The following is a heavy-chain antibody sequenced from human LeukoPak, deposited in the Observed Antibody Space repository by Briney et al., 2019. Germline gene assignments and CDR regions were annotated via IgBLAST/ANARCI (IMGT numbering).Heavy chain of an antibody. CDR1: GGTFSSYA. Sequence: SVKVSCKASGGTFSSYAISWVRQAPGQGLEWMGGIIPIFGTANYAQKFQGRVTITADESTSTAYMELSSLRSEDTAVYYCASRHYYGSGRYSDYWGQGTLVTVSS. CDR3: ASRHYYGSGRYSDY. CDR2: IIPIFGTA. V-gene: IGHV1-69*01. D-gene: IGHD3-10*01. J-gene: IGHJ4*02.